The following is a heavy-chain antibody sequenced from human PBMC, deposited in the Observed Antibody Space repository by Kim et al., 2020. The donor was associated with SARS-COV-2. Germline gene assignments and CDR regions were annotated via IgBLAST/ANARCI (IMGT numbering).Heavy chain of an antibody. D-gene: IGHD3-9*01. V-gene: IGHV4-34*01. CDR1: GDPVNGYY. Sequence: SETLSLTCAVYGDPVNGYYWSWIRQPPGKGLEWIGEINYDRSTNYKPSLKSRVTMSLDSSKSQFSLRLTSLTAADTAVYYCARGRHFDWLFHQSPHYFDYWGQGNLVTVSS. CDR2: INYDRST. J-gene: IGHJ4*02. CDR3: ARGRHFDWLFHQSPHYFDY.